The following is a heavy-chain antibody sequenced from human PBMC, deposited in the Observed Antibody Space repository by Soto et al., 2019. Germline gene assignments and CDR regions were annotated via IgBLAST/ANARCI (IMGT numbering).Heavy chain of an antibody. CDR1: GFTFSSCA. Sequence: GESLKISCAASGFTFSSCAITWVRQAPGKGLEWVLAISGSGDTTYYADSVKGRFTISRDTSKNTVYLQMNSLRADDTAVYYCAKGHPGGSCYSGLDCWGQGTLVTVSS. CDR3: AKGHPGGSCYSGLDC. D-gene: IGHD2-15*01. J-gene: IGHJ4*02. V-gene: IGHV3-23*01. CDR2: ISGSGDTT.